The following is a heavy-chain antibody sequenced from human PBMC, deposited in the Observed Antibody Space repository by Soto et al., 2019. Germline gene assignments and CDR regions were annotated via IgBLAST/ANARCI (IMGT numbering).Heavy chain of an antibody. J-gene: IGHJ5*02. Sequence: QVQLVQSGAEVKKPGSSVKVSCKASGGTFSSYAISWVRQAPGQGLEWMGGIIPIFGTANYAQKFQGRVTITADESTSTAYMELSSLRSEDTAVYYCARERVVAATKGGNWFDPWGQGTLGSVSS. D-gene: IGHD2-15*01. CDR2: IIPIFGTA. CDR1: GGTFSSYA. V-gene: IGHV1-69*12. CDR3: ARERVVAATKGGNWFDP.